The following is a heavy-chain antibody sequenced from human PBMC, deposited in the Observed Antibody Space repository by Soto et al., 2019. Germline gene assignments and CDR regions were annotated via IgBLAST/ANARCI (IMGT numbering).Heavy chain of an antibody. CDR1: GGSISSGGYY. Sequence: SETLSLTCTVSGGSISSGGYYWSWIRQHPGKGLEWIGYIYYSGSTYYNPSLKSRVTISVDTSKNQFSLKLSSVTAADTAVYYCARGAVWSGTTGYYYYYMDVWGKGTTVTVSS. V-gene: IGHV4-31*03. CDR2: IYYSGST. J-gene: IGHJ6*03. D-gene: IGHD3-3*01. CDR3: ARGAVWSGTTGYYYYYMDV.